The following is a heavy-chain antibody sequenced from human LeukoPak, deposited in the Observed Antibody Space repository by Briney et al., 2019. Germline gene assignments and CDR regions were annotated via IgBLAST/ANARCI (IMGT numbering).Heavy chain of an antibody. Sequence: GGSLRLSCAASGFTVSSNYMTWVRQAPGKGLEWVSSIYSGGSTYYADSVKGRFTISRDNSKNTLYLQMNSLRVEDTAVYYCARGEGGYYEPYWGQGALVTVSS. D-gene: IGHD1-26*01. CDR1: GFTVSSNY. CDR2: IYSGGST. CDR3: ARGEGGYYEPY. J-gene: IGHJ4*02. V-gene: IGHV3-53*01.